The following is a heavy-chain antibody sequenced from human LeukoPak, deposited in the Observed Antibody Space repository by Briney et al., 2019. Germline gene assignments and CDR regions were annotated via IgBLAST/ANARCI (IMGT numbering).Heavy chain of an antibody. CDR2: SSSSRSYI. J-gene: IGHJ4*02. D-gene: IGHD2-15*01. Sequence: PGGSLRLSCAAAAFTFSSHSTNWVRHAPGNGLEWDSSSSSSRSYIYYEDSVKGRFTISRDNAQNSLYLQMNSLRAEDTAVYYCARDLPCSGGSCYYDYWGQGTLVTVPS. V-gene: IGHV3-21*01. CDR3: ARDLPCSGGSCYYDY. CDR1: AFTFSSHS.